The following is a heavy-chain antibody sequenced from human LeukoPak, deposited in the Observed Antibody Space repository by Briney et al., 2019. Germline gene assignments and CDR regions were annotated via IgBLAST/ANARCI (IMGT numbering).Heavy chain of an antibody. CDR2: INAGNGNT. V-gene: IGHV1-3*01. Sequence: ASVKVSCKASGYTFTSYAMHWVRQAPGQRLEWMGWINAGNGNTKYSQKFQGRVTITRDTSASTACMELSSLRSEDTAVYYCAREVAGTGIGYFDYWGQGTLVTVSS. D-gene: IGHD6-19*01. J-gene: IGHJ4*02. CDR1: GYTFTSYA. CDR3: AREVAGTGIGYFDY.